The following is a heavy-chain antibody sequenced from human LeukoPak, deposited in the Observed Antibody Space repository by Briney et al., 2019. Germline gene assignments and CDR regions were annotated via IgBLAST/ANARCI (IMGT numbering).Heavy chain of an antibody. V-gene: IGHV3-15*01. CDR1: GFTFTNAW. D-gene: IGHD5-12*01. CDR3: ATDTVTTNDYGLDY. CDR2: IKTKGEGGPT. Sequence: GGSLRLSCAASGFTFTNAWMSWVRQAPGKGLEWVGRIKTKGEGGPTDYAAPVRGRFTVSRDDSRNILYLQMDSLKAEDTAVYYCATDTVTTNDYGLDYWGQGAQVTVSS. J-gene: IGHJ4*02.